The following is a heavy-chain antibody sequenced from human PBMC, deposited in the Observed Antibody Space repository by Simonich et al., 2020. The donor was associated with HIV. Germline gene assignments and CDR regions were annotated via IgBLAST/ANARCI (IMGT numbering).Heavy chain of an antibody. J-gene: IGHJ1*01. CDR2: MITLNSTL. V-gene: IGHV3-48*03. D-gene: IGHD7-27*01. Sequence: EVQLVESGGGLVQPGGSLRLSCAASGFTLNTYKMNWVGQAPGKGLGWVTYMITLNSTLYYADSVKGRFTISRDNAKNSLYLQMNSLRPDDTAVYYCARVWGGDYSALQYWGQGTLVTVSS. CDR1: GFTLNTYK. CDR3: ARVWGGDYSALQY.